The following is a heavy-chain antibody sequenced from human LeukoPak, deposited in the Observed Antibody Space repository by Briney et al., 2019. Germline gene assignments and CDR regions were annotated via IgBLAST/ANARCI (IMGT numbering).Heavy chain of an antibody. CDR1: GFTFSRYT. D-gene: IGHD1-1*01. Sequence: GGSQRLSCAASGFTFSRYTMHWVRQAPGEGLERVAVVSYDGSTQYYADSVKGRFTVSRDNSNNTLFLQMNGLRAEDTAVYYCARDRGRGHNSGREGFDYWGQGTLVIVSS. V-gene: IGHV3-30-3*01. J-gene: IGHJ4*01. CDR2: VSYDGSTQ. CDR3: ARDRGRGHNSGREGFDY.